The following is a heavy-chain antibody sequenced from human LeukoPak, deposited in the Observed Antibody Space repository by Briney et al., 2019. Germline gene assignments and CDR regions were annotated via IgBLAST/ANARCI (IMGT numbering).Heavy chain of an antibody. Sequence: PGGSLRLSCAASGFTFSNYAMHWVRQAPGKGLEWVSGISGCGVGTFYADSVKGRFTISRDISKSTLFLQMNSLRVGDTAVYYCAKATESYPSNPFDYWGQGTLVAVSS. CDR1: GFTFSNYA. CDR3: AKATESYPSNPFDY. CDR2: ISGCGVGT. J-gene: IGHJ4*02. V-gene: IGHV3-23*01. D-gene: IGHD1-26*01.